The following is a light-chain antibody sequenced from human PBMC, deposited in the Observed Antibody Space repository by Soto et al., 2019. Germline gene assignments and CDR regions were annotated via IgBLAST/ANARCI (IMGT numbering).Light chain of an antibody. CDR1: QSILFTSDNKNY. CDR3: QQHYTTPRT. J-gene: IGKJ1*01. CDR2: WAS. Sequence: DIVMTQSPDSLAVSLGERATIHCKSSQSILFTSDNKNYLAWYQQKSGQPPRLLIYWASTRESGVPDRFSGRGSGTDFSLTISSLEAEDVAVYYCQQHYTTPRTLGHGTKVDIK. V-gene: IGKV4-1*01.